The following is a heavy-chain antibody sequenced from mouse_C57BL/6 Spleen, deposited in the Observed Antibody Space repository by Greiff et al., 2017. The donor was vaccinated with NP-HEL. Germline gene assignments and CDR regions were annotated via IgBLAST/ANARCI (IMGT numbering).Heavy chain of an antibody. Sequence: VQLKESGPGLVKPSQSLSLTCSVTGYSITSGYYWNWIRQFPGNKLEWMGYISYDGSNNYNPSLKNRISITRDTSKNQFFLKLNSVTTEDTATYYCAKSPQTGFDYWGQGTTLTVSS. CDR3: AKSPQTGFDY. CDR2: ISYDGSN. D-gene: IGHD4-1*01. J-gene: IGHJ2*01. CDR1: GYSITSGYY. V-gene: IGHV3-6*01.